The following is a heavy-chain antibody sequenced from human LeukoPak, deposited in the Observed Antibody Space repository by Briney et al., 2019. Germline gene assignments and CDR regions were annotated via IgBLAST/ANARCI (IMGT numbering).Heavy chain of an antibody. CDR2: ISHDGGNK. Sequence: GGSLRLSCAASGFSFSTYAIHWVRQAPGKGLEWVAVISHDGGNKYHADSVKGRFTISRDNSENTLYLQMNSPRPEDTAVYYCGRGINSGSYYNIVYWGQGTLVTVSS. CDR1: GFSFSTYA. D-gene: IGHD3-10*01. J-gene: IGHJ4*02. CDR3: GRGINSGSYYNIVY. V-gene: IGHV3-30*04.